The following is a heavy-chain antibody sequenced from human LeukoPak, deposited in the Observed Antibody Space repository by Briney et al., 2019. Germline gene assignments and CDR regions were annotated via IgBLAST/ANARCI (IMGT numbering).Heavy chain of an antibody. CDR1: GFTFDDYA. CDR3: AGGIGAY. D-gene: IGHD6-13*01. Sequence: PGRSLRLSCAASGFTFDDYAMHWVRQAPGKGLEWVSGISWNSGSIGYADSVKGRFTISRDNAKNSLYLQMNSLRAEDTAVYYCAGGIGAYWGQGTLVTVSS. J-gene: IGHJ4*02. CDR2: ISWNSGSI. V-gene: IGHV3-9*01.